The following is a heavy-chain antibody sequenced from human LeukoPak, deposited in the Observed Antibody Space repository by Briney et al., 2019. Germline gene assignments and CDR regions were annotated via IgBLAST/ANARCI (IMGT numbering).Heavy chain of an antibody. V-gene: IGHV3-30-3*01. CDR3: TRVGYIDEGIDY. CDR2: ISYDGSKK. CDR1: GFTFSSYA. Sequence: GGSLRLSCAVSGFTFSSYAVHWVRQAPGKGLEWVAVISYDGSKKYYADSVKGRFTISRDNAKNSLYLQMNSLRAEDTAIYYCTRVGYIDEGIDYWGQGXLVTVSS. J-gene: IGHJ4*02. D-gene: IGHD5-24*01.